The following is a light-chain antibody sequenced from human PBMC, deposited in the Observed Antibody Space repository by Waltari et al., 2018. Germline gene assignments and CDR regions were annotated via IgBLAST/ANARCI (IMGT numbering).Light chain of an antibody. V-gene: IGKV4-1*01. Sequence: EIVMTQSPDSLAVSLGERATINCRSSQSVFSTSYNKDYVAWYQQKPGEPPKLLISWASTRQSGVPARFIGTGSGTDFTLTITSLQTEDVAVYYCQHYYSTPYNFGQGTKLEIK. CDR3: QHYYSTPYN. J-gene: IGKJ2*01. CDR1: QSVFSTSYNKDY. CDR2: WAS.